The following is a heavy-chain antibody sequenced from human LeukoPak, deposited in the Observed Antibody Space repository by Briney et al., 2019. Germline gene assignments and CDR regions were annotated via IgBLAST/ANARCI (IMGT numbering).Heavy chain of an antibody. J-gene: IGHJ4*02. CDR1: GFTVSSNY. D-gene: IGHD3-10*01. CDR3: ARDSGVRYFDY. V-gene: IGHV3-53*01. Sequence: PGGYLRLSCAASGFTVSSNYMSWVRQAPGKGLEWVSVIYSGGSTYYADSVKGRFTISRDNSKNTLYLQMNSLRAEDTAVYYCARDSGVRYFDYWGQGTLVTVSS. CDR2: IYSGGST.